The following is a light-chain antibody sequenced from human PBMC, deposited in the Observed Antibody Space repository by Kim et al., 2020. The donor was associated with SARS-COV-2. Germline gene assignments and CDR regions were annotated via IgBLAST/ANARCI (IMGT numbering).Light chain of an antibody. V-gene: IGLV3-1*01. Sequence: VSPVQTARITWSGEELGDRYAWWYQQRPGRSPVVVIYEGDKRSSGIPERFSGSNSGNTATLTISGTQAMDEADYYCQAWDTATHVVFGGGTQLTVL. CDR1: ELGDRY. CDR3: QAWDTATHVV. CDR2: EGD. J-gene: IGLJ2*01.